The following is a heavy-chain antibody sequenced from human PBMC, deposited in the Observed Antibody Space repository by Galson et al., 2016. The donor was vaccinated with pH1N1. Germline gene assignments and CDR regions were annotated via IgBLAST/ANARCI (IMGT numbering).Heavy chain of an antibody. J-gene: IGHJ6*02. CDR1: GFNFRNYG. CDR3: ARDYYYYYGMDV. Sequence: SLRLSCAASGFNFRNYGMHWVRQAPGEGLEWISYITTSGDSLYYADSVKGRFTISRDNAKNSLYLQMNSLRVEDTAVYYCARDYYYYYGMDVWGQGTTVTVSS. V-gene: IGHV3-48*03. CDR2: ITTSGDSL.